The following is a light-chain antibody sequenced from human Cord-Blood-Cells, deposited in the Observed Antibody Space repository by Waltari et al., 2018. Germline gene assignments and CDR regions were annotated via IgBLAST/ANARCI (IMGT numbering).Light chain of an antibody. J-gene: IGLJ1*01. CDR2: EVS. CDR3: SSYAGSNKRV. V-gene: IGLV2-8*01. CDR1: SIDVVGYNY. Sequence: QSALTQPPSASGSPGQSVTISCTGTSIDVVGYNYVSWYHKHQGKAPKLMIYEVSKRPSGVPDRFSGSKSGNTASLTVSGLQAEDEADYYCSSYAGSNKRVFGTGTKVTVL.